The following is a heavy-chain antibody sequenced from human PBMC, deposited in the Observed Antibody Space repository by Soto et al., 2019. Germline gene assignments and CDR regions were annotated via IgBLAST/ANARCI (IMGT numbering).Heavy chain of an antibody. V-gene: IGHV4-59*11. CDR3: ASDRASCRPCYFDY. Sequence: PSETLSLPCTVCGGSISSHYWSWIRQPPGKGREWMGYIYYRGSTNNNPSLYSRVTISVDTSKNQFSLKLSSVTAADTAVYYCASDRASCRPCYFDYWGQGTLVTVSS. D-gene: IGHD2-15*01. CDR1: GGSISSHY. CDR2: IYYRGST. J-gene: IGHJ4*02.